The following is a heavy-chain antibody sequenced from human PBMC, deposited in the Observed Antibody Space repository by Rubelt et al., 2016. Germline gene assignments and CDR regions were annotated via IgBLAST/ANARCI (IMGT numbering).Heavy chain of an antibody. V-gene: IGHV4-59*04. CDR1: GGSISSYY. CDR2: IYYSGST. J-gene: IGHJ2*01. CDR3: AIYDFWSCYLAGLSPGWYVEL. D-gene: IGHD3-3*01. Sequence: QVQLQESGPGLVKPSETLSLTCTVSGGSISSYYWRWIRQPPGKGLEWIGYIYYSGSTYYNPSLKSRVTISVDTSKNQFSLNVSSVTAADTAVYYWAIYDFWSCYLAGLSPGWYVELWGRGTLVTVSS.